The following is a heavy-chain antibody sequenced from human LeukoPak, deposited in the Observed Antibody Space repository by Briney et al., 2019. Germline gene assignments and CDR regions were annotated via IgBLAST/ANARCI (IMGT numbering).Heavy chain of an antibody. CDR2: INPNSGGT. CDR3: ARDLGTPYLWFDP. D-gene: IGHD1-26*01. J-gene: IGHJ5*02. V-gene: IGHV1-2*02. Sequence: GASVKVSCKASGYTFTGYYMHWVRQAPGQGLEWMGWINPNSGGTNYAQKFQGRVTMTRDTSISTAYMELSRLRSDDTAVYYRARDLGTPYLWFDPWGQGTLVTVSS. CDR1: GYTFTGYY.